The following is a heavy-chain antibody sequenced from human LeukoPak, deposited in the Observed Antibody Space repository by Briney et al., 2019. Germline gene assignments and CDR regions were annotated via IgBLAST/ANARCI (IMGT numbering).Heavy chain of an antibody. Sequence: ASVKVSCKASGYTFTSYYMHWVRQAPGQGLEWMGWISAYNGNTNYAQKLQGRVTMTTDTSTSTAYMELRSLRSDDTAVYYCARAQSGSDLDAFDIWGQGTMVTVSS. J-gene: IGHJ3*02. CDR1: GYTFTSYY. V-gene: IGHV1-18*04. CDR2: ISAYNGNT. CDR3: ARAQSGSDLDAFDI. D-gene: IGHD5-12*01.